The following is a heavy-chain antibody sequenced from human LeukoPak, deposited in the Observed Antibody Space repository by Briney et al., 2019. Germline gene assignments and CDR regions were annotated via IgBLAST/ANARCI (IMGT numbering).Heavy chain of an antibody. D-gene: IGHD3-3*01. Sequence: GSLRLSCAASGFTFSSYGMSWIRQPPGKGLEWIGEINHSGSTNYNPSLKSRVTISVDTSKNQFSLKLSSVTAADTAVYYCARIRSNYDFWSGYYAYYYYYMDVWGKGTTVTVSS. CDR1: GFTFSSYG. CDR3: ARIRSNYDFWSGYYAYYYYYMDV. CDR2: INHSGST. J-gene: IGHJ6*03. V-gene: IGHV4-34*01.